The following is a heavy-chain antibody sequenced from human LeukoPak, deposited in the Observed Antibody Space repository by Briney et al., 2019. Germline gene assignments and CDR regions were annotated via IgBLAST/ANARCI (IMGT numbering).Heavy chain of an antibody. CDR2: ISGSGGST. CDR1: GFTFSSYA. CDR3: AKARGDGYNRGGASDI. D-gene: IGHD5-24*01. V-gene: IGHV3-23*01. Sequence: GGSLRLSCAASGFTFSSYAMSWVRQAPGKGLEWVSAISGSGGSTYYADSVKGRFTISRDNSKNTLYLQMNSLRAEDTAVYYCAKARGDGYNRGGASDIWGQGTKVTVSS. J-gene: IGHJ3*02.